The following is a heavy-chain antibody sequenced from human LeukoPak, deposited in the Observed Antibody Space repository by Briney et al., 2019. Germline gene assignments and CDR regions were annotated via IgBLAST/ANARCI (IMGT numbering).Heavy chain of an antibody. J-gene: IGHJ4*02. Sequence: PSETLSLTCAVSGVSFYDYYWSWVRQTPGKGLEWIGEINHSGYTNDSPSLKSRVTLSIDTSRKQFSLTLTSVTVADTGIYYCTRMTAGHDYWGQGTLVTVSS. CDR1: GVSFYDYY. CDR2: INHSGYT. CDR3: TRMTAGHDY. D-gene: IGHD2-21*02. V-gene: IGHV4-34*01.